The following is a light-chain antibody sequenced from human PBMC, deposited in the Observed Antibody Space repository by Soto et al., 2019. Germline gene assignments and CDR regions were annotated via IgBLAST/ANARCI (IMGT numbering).Light chain of an antibody. J-gene: IGLJ2*01. CDR2: EDS. CDR1: SSDVGSYNL. V-gene: IGLV2-23*01. CDR3: CSYAGSSNLVV. Sequence: QSVLTQPASVSGSPGQSITISCTGTSSDVGSYNLVSWYQHHPGKAPKLMIYEDSKRPSGVSNRFSGSKSGNTASLTISGLQAEDEADYYCCSYAGSSNLVVFGGGTKLTVL.